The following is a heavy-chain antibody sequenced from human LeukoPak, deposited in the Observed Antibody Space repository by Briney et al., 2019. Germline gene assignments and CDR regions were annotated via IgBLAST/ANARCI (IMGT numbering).Heavy chain of an antibody. Sequence: KPSETLSLTCTVSGGSISSSSYYWGWIRQPPGKGLEWIGSSYYSGSTYYNPSLKSRVTISVDTSKNQFSLKLSSVTAAGTAVYYCARVGSSGYKIWGQGTLVTVSS. CDR3: ARVGSSGYKI. J-gene: IGHJ4*02. D-gene: IGHD6-19*01. CDR2: SYYSGST. CDR1: GGSISSSSYY. V-gene: IGHV4-39*01.